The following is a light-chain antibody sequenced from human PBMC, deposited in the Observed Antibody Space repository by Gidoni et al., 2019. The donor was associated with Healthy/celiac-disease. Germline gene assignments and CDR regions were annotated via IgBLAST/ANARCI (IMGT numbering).Light chain of an antibody. CDR2: DAS. CDR1: QSVISY. Sequence: EIVLTQSPATLSLSPGERATLSCRAGQSVISYLAWYQQKPGQAPRLLIYDASNRATGVPARFSGSGSGTAFTLTISSLEPEDFAVYYCQQRSNWPPRVTFGQGTRLEIK. CDR3: QQRSNWPPRVT. V-gene: IGKV3-11*01. J-gene: IGKJ5*01.